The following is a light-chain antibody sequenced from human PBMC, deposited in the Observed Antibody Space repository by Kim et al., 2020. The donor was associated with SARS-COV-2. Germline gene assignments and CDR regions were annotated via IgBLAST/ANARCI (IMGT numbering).Light chain of an antibody. CDR1: QSVSSN. V-gene: IGKV3-15*01. Sequence: SPGERATLSCRASQSVSSNLAWYQQKPGQPPRLLIYGASTRATGIPARFSGSGSGTEFTLTISSLQSEDFAVYYCQQYSNWPPVTFGPGTKVDIK. J-gene: IGKJ3*01. CDR2: GAS. CDR3: QQYSNWPPVT.